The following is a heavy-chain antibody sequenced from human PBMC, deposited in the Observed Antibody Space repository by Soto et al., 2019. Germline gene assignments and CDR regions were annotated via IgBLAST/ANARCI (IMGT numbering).Heavy chain of an antibody. J-gene: IGHJ3*02. V-gene: IGHV3-21*01. CDR2: ISTSSNYI. CDR1: GFTFSSYS. Sequence: EVQLVESGGGLVKPGGSLRLSCAASGFTFSSYSMIWVRQAPGKGLEWVSCISTSSNYIFYGDSVKGRFTISRDNAKKSLYLQMNSLRAEDTAVYYCARDTGYSSCQVPESFDIWGQGTMVTVSS. D-gene: IGHD6-19*01. CDR3: ARDTGYSSCQVPESFDI.